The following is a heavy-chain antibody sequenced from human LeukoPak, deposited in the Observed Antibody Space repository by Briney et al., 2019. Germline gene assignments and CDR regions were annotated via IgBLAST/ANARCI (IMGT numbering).Heavy chain of an antibody. CDR3: ARGLLPAARDAFDI. CDR1: GGTFSSYA. CDR2: IIPIFGTA. D-gene: IGHD2-2*01. V-gene: IGHV1-69*05. Sequence: SVKVSCKASGGTFSSYAISWVRQAPGQGLEWMGGIIPIFGTANYAQKFQGRVTITTDESTSTAYMELSSLRSEDRAVYYCARGLLPAARDAFDIWGQGTMVTVSS. J-gene: IGHJ3*02.